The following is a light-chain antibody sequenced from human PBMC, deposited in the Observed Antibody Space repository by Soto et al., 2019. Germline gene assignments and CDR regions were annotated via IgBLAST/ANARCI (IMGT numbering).Light chain of an antibody. V-gene: IGLV2-14*01. Sequence: QSVLTQPASVSGSPGQSITISCTGTSSDVGGYAYVSWYQQYPGKAPKLMIYEVSYRPSGVSNRFSGSKSGNTASLTISGLQAGDEADYYCRSYSGSSTRVFGGGTKLTVL. CDR1: SSDVGGYAY. CDR2: EVS. CDR3: RSYSGSSTRV. J-gene: IGLJ2*01.